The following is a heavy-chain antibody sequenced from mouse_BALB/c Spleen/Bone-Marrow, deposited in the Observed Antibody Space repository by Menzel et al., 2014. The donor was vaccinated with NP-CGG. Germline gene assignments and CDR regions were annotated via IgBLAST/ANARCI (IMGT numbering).Heavy chain of an antibody. Sequence: QVQLQQSGAELVKPGSSVKISCKASGYAFSLYWVNWVKQSPGQGLEWIGQIYPGDDDTDYNGKFKGKATLTADKSSSTAYKELGSLTSEDSAVYFCARGGISIDYWGHGTTLTVSS. CDR3: ARGGISIDY. V-gene: IGHV1-80*01. CDR2: IYPGDDDT. CDR1: GYAFSLYW. J-gene: IGHJ2*01.